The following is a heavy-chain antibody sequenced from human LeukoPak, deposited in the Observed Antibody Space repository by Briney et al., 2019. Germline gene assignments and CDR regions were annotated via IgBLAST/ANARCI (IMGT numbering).Heavy chain of an antibody. D-gene: IGHD3-10*01. V-gene: IGHV3-7*03. CDR1: GLTFSSYW. J-gene: IGHJ4*02. Sequence: GGSLRLSCAASGLTFSSYWMSWVRQAPGKGLEWVANIKQDGSEKYYVDSVKGRFTISRDNAKNSLYLQMNSLRAEDTAVYYCARDRAITMVRGVISYWGQGTLVTVSS. CDR2: IKQDGSEK. CDR3: ARDRAITMVRGVISY.